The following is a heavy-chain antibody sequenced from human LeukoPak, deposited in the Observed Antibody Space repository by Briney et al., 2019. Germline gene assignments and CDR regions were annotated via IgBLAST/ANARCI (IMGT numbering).Heavy chain of an antibody. CDR2: ISSSGSSL. CDR3: ARRPYSSSWYYSDY. D-gene: IGHD6-13*01. V-gene: IGHV3-11*04. CDR1: GLTFSDYY. Sequence: PGGSLRLSCAVSGLTFSDYYMSWIRQAPGRGLEWVSYISSSGSSLFYADSVKGRFTISRDNAKNSLYLQMNSLRAEDTAVYYCARRPYSSSWYYSDYWGQGTLVTVSS. J-gene: IGHJ4*02.